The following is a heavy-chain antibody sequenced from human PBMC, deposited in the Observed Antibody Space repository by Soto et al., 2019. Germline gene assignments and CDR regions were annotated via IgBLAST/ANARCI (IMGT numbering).Heavy chain of an antibody. D-gene: IGHD4-17*01. CDR3: ATAPGLRRNYYFDY. J-gene: IGHJ4*02. V-gene: IGHV1-24*01. CDR2: FDPEDGET. Sequence: VASVKVSCKVSGYTLTELSMHWVRQAPGKGLEWMGGFDPEDGETIYAQKFQGRVTMTEDTSTDTAYMELSSLRSEDTAVYYCATAPGLRRNYYFDYWGQGTLVTVSS. CDR1: GYTLTELS.